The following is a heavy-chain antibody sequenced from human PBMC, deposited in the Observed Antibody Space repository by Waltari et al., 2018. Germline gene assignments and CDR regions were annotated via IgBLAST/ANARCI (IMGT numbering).Heavy chain of an antibody. CDR1: GYTFTSYG. CDR3: ARYRPLVPIYYYYYGMDV. V-gene: IGHV1-18*01. D-gene: IGHD6-13*01. Sequence: VKVSCKASGYTFTSYGISWVRQAPGQGLEWMGWISAYNGNTNYAQKLQGRVTMTTDTSTSTAYMELRSLRSDDTAVYYCARYRPLVPIYYYYYGMDVWGQGTTVTVSS. J-gene: IGHJ6*02. CDR2: ISAYNGNT.